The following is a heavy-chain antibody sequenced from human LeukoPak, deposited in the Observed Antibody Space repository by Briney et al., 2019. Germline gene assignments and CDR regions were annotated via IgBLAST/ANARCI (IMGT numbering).Heavy chain of an antibody. Sequence: GGSLRLSCAAPGFTVSSNYMGWVRQAPGKGLEWVSVIYSGGSTYYADSVKGRFTISRDNSKNTLYLQMNSLRAEDTAVYYCERDKVYYYDSSGYSYYWYFDLWGRGTLVTVSS. CDR3: ERDKVYYYDSSGYSYYWYFDL. CDR1: GFTVSSNY. V-gene: IGHV3-66*01. D-gene: IGHD3-22*01. CDR2: IYSGGST. J-gene: IGHJ2*01.